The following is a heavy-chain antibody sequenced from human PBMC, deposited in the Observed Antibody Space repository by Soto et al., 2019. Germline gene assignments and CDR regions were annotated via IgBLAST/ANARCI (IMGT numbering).Heavy chain of an antibody. CDR2: IYYSGST. V-gene: IGHV4-59*01. J-gene: IGHJ3*02. D-gene: IGHD3-10*02. CDR3: AFMLTDAFDI. CDR1: GGSISSYY. Sequence: SETLSLTCTVSGGSISSYYWSWIRQPPGKGLEWIGYIYYSGSTNYNPSLKSRVTISVDTSKNQFSLKLSSVTAADTAVYYCAFMLTDAFDIWGQGTMVTVSS.